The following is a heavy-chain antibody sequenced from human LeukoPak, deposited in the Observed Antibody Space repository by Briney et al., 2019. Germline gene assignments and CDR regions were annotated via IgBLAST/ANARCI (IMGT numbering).Heavy chain of an antibody. J-gene: IGHJ3*02. D-gene: IGHD2-21*01. CDR3: AKDRGGGNYDAFDI. V-gene: IGHV3-21*01. CDR2: ISSGSTYI. Sequence: TGGSLRLSCAASGFTFSTYTMNWVRQAPGKGLEWVSSISSGSTYIFYVDSVKGRFTISRDNAKNSLYLQMNSLRVEDTAVYYCAKDRGGGNYDAFDIWGQGTMVTVPS. CDR1: GFTFSTYT.